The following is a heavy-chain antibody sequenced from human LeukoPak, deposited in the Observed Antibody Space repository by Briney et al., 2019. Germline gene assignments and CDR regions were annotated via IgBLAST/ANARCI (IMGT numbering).Heavy chain of an antibody. V-gene: IGHV3-21*01. CDR3: ARRCGGDCYAFDI. J-gene: IGHJ3*02. Sequence: PGGSLRLSCAASGFTFSSYSMIWVRQAPGKGLEWVLSISSSSSYIYYADSVKGRFTISRDNAKNSLYLQMNSLRAEDTAVYYCARRCGGDCYAFDIWGQGTMVTVSS. D-gene: IGHD2-21*02. CDR2: ISSSSSYI. CDR1: GFTFSSYS.